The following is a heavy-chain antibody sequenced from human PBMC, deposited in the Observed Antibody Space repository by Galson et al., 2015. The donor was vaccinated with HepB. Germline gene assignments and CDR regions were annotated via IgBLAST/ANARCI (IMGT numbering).Heavy chain of an antibody. J-gene: IGHJ5*01. D-gene: IGHD3-3*01. CDR2: ISLNNGNT. CDR3: ALSTISPLVGDS. Sequence: SVKVSRKASDYSITNYGLNWVRQAPGEGLEWMGWISLNNGNTNYAQRLQGRVAMTRDTSTNTAYMDLRSLSPDDTALYYCALSTISPLVGDSWGQGTLVTVSS. CDR1: DYSITNYG. V-gene: IGHV1-18*01.